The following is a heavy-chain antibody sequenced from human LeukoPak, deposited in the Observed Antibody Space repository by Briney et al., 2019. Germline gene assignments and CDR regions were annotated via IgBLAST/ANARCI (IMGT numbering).Heavy chain of an antibody. CDR1: GFTFDDYA. J-gene: IGHJ5*02. CDR3: TGSASHNWFDP. V-gene: IGHV3-9*01. CDR2: ISWNSGSI. Sequence: PGRSLRLSCAASGFTFDDYAMHWVRQAPGKGLEWVSGISWNSGSIGYADSVKGRFTISRDNGKNTLYLQMNTLRAEDTAVYYCTGSASHNWFDPWGQGTLVTVSS. D-gene: IGHD3-10*01.